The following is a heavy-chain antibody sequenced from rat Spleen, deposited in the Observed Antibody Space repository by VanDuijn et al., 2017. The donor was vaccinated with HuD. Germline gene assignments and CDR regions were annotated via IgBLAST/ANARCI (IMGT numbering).Heavy chain of an antibody. CDR1: GFTFSDYY. V-gene: IGHV5-29*01. CDR3: ARHNSGYVMDA. J-gene: IGHJ4*01. CDR2: ISYDGSST. Sequence: EVQLVESDGGLVQPGRSLKLSCAASGFTFSDYYMAWVRQAPTKGLEWVATISYDGSSTYYRDSVKGRFTISRDNAKSTLYLQMDSRRSEDTATYYCARHNSGYVMDAWGQGASVTVSS. D-gene: IGHD4-3*01.